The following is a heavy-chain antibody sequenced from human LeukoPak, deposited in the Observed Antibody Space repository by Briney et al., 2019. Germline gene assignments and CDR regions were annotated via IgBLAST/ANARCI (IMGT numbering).Heavy chain of an antibody. CDR3: AKHIRTVVTRPDLDF. Sequence: GGSLRLSCAASGFTFSIYAMTWVRQAPGKGLEWVSSLSNSPGSTYYANSVKGRFTISRDNSKNTLFLQMNSLRPEDTAVYYCAKHIRTVVTRPDLDFWGEGTLVTVSS. CDR2: LSNSPGST. D-gene: IGHD4-23*01. J-gene: IGHJ4*02. V-gene: IGHV3-23*01. CDR1: GFTFSIYA.